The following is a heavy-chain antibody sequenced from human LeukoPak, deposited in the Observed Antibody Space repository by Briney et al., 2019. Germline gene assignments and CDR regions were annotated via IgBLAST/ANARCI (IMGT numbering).Heavy chain of an antibody. CDR2: IKSKTDGGTT. CDR3: TTAPVWFGETHAFDI. CDR1: GFTFSGSA. Sequence: PGGSLRPSCAASGFTFSGSAMHWVCQASGKGLEWVGRIKSKTDGGTTDYAAPVKGRFTISTDDSKNTLYLQMNSLKTEDTAVYYCTTAPVWFGETHAFDIWGQGTMVTVSS. J-gene: IGHJ3*02. D-gene: IGHD3-10*01. V-gene: IGHV3-15*01.